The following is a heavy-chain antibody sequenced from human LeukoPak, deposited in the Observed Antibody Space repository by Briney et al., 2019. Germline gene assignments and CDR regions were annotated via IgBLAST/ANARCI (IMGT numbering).Heavy chain of an antibody. CDR3: AKDLREKMIVKYFDY. J-gene: IGHJ4*02. CDR1: GFTFSDYY. D-gene: IGHD3-22*01. CDR2: ISSSGSTI. Sequence: GGSLRLSCAASGFTFSDYYMSWIRQAPGKGLEWVSYISSSGSTIYYADSVKGRFTISRDNAKNSLYLQMNSLRAEDTAVYYCAKDLREKMIVKYFDYWGQGTLVTVSS. V-gene: IGHV3-11*01.